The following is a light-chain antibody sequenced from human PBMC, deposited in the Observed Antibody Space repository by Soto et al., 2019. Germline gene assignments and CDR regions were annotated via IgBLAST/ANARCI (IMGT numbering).Light chain of an antibody. Sequence: QSALTQPASVSGSPGQSITISCTGTSSDVGRYNLVSWYQQHPGKAPKLMIYEGSKRPSGVSNRFSGSKSGNPASLTISGLHAEDESDYYCCSYAGSSTPAVFGGGTKLTVL. CDR3: CSYAGSSTPAV. V-gene: IGLV2-23*01. CDR1: SSDVGRYNL. CDR2: EGS. J-gene: IGLJ2*01.